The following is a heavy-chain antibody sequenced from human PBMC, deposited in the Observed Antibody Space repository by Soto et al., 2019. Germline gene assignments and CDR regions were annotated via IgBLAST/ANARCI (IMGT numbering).Heavy chain of an antibody. CDR2: INPSGGST. Sequence: ASVKVSCKASGYTFTSYYMHWVRQAPGQGLEWMGIINPSGGSTSYAQKFQGRVTMTRDTSTSTVYMELSSLRSEDTAVYYCARGEVRDILTGYYTRLYNYCGMDVWGQGTTVTVSS. D-gene: IGHD3-9*01. CDR1: GYTFTSYY. V-gene: IGHV1-46*01. J-gene: IGHJ6*02. CDR3: ARGEVRDILTGYYTRLYNYCGMDV.